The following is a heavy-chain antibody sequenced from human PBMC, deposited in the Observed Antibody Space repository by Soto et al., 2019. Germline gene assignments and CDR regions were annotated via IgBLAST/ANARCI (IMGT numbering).Heavy chain of an antibody. D-gene: IGHD6-19*01. CDR1: GYTLTELS. J-gene: IGHJ4*02. V-gene: IGHV1-24*01. CDR3: ATGQYSSGWLDY. CDR2: FDPEDGET. Sequence: ASVKVSCKVSGYTLTELSMHWVRQAPGKGLEWMGGFDPEDGETIYAQKFQGRVTMTEDTSTDTAYMELSSLRSEDTAVYYCATGQYSSGWLDYWGQGTLVTVSS.